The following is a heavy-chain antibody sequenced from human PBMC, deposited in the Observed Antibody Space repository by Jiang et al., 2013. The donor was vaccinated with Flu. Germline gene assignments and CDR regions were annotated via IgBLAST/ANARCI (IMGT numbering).Heavy chain of an antibody. Sequence: SGAEVKKPGASVKVSCKASGYTFSNYAMHWVRQAPGQRLEWMGWIDADNRNTKYSQKFQGRVTFTRDTSASTAYMELSSLKSDDTAVYYCAKPQGNDYGDYVLNYYYVRHGRLGPRDRRPPSP. D-gene: IGHD4-17*01. V-gene: IGHV1-3*01. CDR2: IDADNRNT. CDR3: AKPQGNDYGDYVLNYYYVRHGR. CDR1: GYTFSNYA. J-gene: IGHJ6*02.